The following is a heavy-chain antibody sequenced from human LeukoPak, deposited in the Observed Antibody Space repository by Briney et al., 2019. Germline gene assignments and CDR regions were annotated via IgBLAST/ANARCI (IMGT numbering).Heavy chain of an antibody. Sequence: ASVKVSCKASGDTFSSYAISWVRQAPGQVLEWVGRIIPVLDIANYAQKFQGRVTITADKSTITAYMELSSLRSEDTAVYYCARDSEVVTADDWGQGTLVTVSS. J-gene: IGHJ4*02. CDR3: ARDSEVVTADD. CDR1: GDTFSSYA. CDR2: IIPVLDIA. V-gene: IGHV1-69*04. D-gene: IGHD4-23*01.